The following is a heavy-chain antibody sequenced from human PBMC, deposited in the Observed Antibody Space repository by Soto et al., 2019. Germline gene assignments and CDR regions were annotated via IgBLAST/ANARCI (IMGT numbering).Heavy chain of an antibody. J-gene: IGHJ2*01. D-gene: IGHD3-10*01. V-gene: IGHV1-18*01. CDR1: GYTFSTYG. CDR2: IGAHNGDT. Sequence: ASVKVSCKASGYTFSTYGFSWVRQAPRQGLEWMGWIGAHNGDTNYAQNFQGRVTMTTDTSTTTSYMELRSLTSDDTAVYFCARVVTMVRGVIITPSIGYFDLWGRGTLVTVSS. CDR3: ARVVTMVRGVIITPSIGYFDL.